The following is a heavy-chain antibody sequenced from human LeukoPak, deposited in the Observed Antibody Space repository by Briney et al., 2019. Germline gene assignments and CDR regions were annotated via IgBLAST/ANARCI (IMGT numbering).Heavy chain of an antibody. CDR1: GFTFSSYE. Sequence: GGSLRLSCAASGFTFSSYEMNWVRQAPGKGLVWVSRINSDGSSTSYADSVKGRFTISRDNAKNTLYLQMNSLRAEDTAVYYCARVGSSSWIDAFDIWGQGTMVTVSS. D-gene: IGHD6-13*01. CDR3: ARVGSSSWIDAFDI. CDR2: INSDGSST. V-gene: IGHV3-74*01. J-gene: IGHJ3*02.